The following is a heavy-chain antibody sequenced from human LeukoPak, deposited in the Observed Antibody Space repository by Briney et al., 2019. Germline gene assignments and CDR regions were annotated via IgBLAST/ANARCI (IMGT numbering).Heavy chain of an antibody. J-gene: IGHJ4*02. D-gene: IGHD4-17*01. CDR3: ASFLWDGDYAFDY. V-gene: IGHV4-31*03. Sequence: PSETLSLTCTVSGGSISSGGYYWSWIRQHPGKGLEWIVYIYYSGSTYYNPSLKSRVTISVDTSKNQFSLKLSSVTAADTAVYYCASFLWDGDYAFDYWGQGTLVTVSS. CDR2: IYYSGST. CDR1: GGSISSGGYY.